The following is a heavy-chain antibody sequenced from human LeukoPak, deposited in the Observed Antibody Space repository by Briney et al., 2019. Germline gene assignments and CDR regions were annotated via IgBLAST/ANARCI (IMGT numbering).Heavy chain of an antibody. Sequence: ASVKVSCKASGYNFISYYMHWVRQAPGQGLEWMGIINPSGGSTSYAQKFQDRVTMTRDTSTSIVYMELSSLKSEDTAVYYCAREDVVLVDAVRYYYYGMDVWGQGTTVTVSS. D-gene: IGHD2-8*01. CDR1: GYNFISYY. CDR2: INPSGGST. CDR3: AREDVVLVDAVRYYYYGMDV. V-gene: IGHV1-46*01. J-gene: IGHJ6*02.